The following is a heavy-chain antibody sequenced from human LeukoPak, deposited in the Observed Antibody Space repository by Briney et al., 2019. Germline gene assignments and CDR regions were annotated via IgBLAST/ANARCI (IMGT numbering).Heavy chain of an antibody. CDR1: GFTFSSYG. Sequence: GGSLRLSCAASGFTFSSYGMHWVRQAPGKGLEWVANINQDGSEKYYVDSVKGRFTISRDNAKNSLYLQMNSLGAEDTAVYYCARGGLTSSWFWVYWGQGALVTVSS. CDR3: ARGGLTSSWFWVY. CDR2: INQDGSEK. V-gene: IGHV3-7*01. J-gene: IGHJ4*02. D-gene: IGHD6-13*01.